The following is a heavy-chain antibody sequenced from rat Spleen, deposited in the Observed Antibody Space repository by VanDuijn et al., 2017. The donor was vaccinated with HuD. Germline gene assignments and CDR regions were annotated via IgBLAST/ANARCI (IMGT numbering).Heavy chain of an antibody. Sequence: EVKLVESGGGLVQPGRSLKLSCAASGFNFNDYWMGWVRQAPGKGLEWIGEINKDSRTIKYTPSLKDKFTISRDNAQNTLYLQMSKLGSEDTAIYYGVRERFGVEGWGQGVMVTVSS. V-gene: IGHV4-2*01. CDR1: GFNFNDYW. D-gene: IGHD4-3*01. J-gene: IGHJ2*01. CDR2: INKDSRTI. CDR3: VRERFGVEG.